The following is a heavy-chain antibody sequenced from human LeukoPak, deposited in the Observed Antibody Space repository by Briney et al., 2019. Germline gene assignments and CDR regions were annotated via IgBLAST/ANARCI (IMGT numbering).Heavy chain of an antibody. CDR1: GGTFSSYT. CDR2: IIPILGIA. D-gene: IGHD3-22*01. Sequence: SVKVFCKASGGTFSSYTISWVRQAPGQGHEWMGRIIPILGIANYAQKFQGRVTITADKSTSTAYMELSSLRSEDTAVYYCAREKYYYDSSGYGDAFDIWGQGTMVTVSS. CDR3: AREKYYYDSSGYGDAFDI. V-gene: IGHV1-69*04. J-gene: IGHJ3*02.